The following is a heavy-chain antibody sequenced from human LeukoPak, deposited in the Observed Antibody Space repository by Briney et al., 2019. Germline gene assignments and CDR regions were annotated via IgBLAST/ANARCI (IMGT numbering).Heavy chain of an antibody. Sequence: GGSLRLSCAVSGVTFSSDWMSWVGQAPGKGREGVAIIKQDESEKYYVDSVKGRFTISRDNAKNSLYLQMNSLRAEDTAVYYCAELGITMIGGVWGKGTTVTISS. CDR1: GVTFSSDW. D-gene: IGHD3-10*02. CDR3: AELGITMIGGV. CDR2: IKQDESEK. V-gene: IGHV3-7*01. J-gene: IGHJ6*04.